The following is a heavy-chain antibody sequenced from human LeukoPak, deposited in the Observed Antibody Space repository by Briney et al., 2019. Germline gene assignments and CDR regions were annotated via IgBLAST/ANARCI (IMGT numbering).Heavy chain of an antibody. J-gene: IGHJ4*02. Sequence: PSETLSLTCTVSGGSISSDYWSWIRQPPGKGLEWIGYIFYTGSTNYNPSLKGRVTISVDTSKNQFSLRLSSVTAADTAVYYCARRHPYSGSGYFAYWGQGTLVTVSS. D-gene: IGHD3-10*01. V-gene: IGHV4-59*08. CDR1: GGSISSDY. CDR3: ARRHPYSGSGYFAY. CDR2: IFYTGST.